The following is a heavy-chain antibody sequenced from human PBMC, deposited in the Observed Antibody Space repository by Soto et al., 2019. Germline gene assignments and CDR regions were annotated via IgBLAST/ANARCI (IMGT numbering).Heavy chain of an antibody. D-gene: IGHD3-22*01. CDR2: IYYSGST. CDR1: GGSISSYY. V-gene: IGHV4-59*01. Sequence: QVQLQESGPGLVKPSETLSLTCTVSGGSISSYYWSWIRQPPGKGLEWIGYIYYSGSTNYNPSLKSRVTISVDTSKNPFSLKLSSVTAADTAVYYCARGFYYYDSSGYSKNYWYFDLWGRGTLVTVSS. CDR3: ARGFYYYDSSGYSKNYWYFDL. J-gene: IGHJ2*01.